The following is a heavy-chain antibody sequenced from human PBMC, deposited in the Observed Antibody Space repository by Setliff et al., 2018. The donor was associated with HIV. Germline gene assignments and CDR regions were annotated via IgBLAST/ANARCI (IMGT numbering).Heavy chain of an antibody. CDR3: AKDEKGYYHDTSGYPDAFDL. CDR1: GYTFTSYY. J-gene: IGHJ3*01. V-gene: IGHV1-46*01. CDR2: INPSGGST. Sequence: ASVKVSCKASGYTFTSYYMHWVRQAPGQGLEWMGIINPSGGSTSYAQKFQGRVTITRDTCASTAYMELSSLSAEDTAVYYCAKDEKGYYHDTSGYPDAFDLWGQGTLVTVSS. D-gene: IGHD3-22*01.